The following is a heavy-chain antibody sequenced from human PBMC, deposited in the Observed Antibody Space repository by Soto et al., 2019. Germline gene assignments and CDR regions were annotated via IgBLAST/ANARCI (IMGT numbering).Heavy chain of an antibody. Sequence: QVQLVESGGGVVQPGRSLRLSCATSGFTFSSYAMHWVRQAPGKGLEWVAIISYDGSNKYYADSVKGRFTISRDNSKNTRYLQMNSLRAEDTAVYYCARVGKNYYDSSGFDGWGQGTLVTVSS. CDR1: GFTFSSYA. V-gene: IGHV3-30-3*01. D-gene: IGHD3-22*01. CDR2: ISYDGSNK. J-gene: IGHJ4*02. CDR3: ARVGKNYYDSSGFDG.